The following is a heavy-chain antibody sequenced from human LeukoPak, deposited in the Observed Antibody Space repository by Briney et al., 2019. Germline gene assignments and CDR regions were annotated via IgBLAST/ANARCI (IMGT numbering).Heavy chain of an antibody. CDR1: GYTFTSYD. V-gene: IGHV1-8*03. J-gene: IGHJ6*03. CDR2: MNPNSGNT. D-gene: IGHD6-13*01. Sequence: ASVKVSCKASGYTFTSYDINWVRQATGQGLEWMGWMNPNSGNTGYAQKFQGRVTITRNTSISTAYMELSSLRSEDTAVYYCARGQYARVSTLNYYMDVWGKGTTVTVSS. CDR3: ARGQYARVSTLNYYMDV.